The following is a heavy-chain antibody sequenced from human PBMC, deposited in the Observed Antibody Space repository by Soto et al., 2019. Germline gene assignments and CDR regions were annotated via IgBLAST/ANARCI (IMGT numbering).Heavy chain of an antibody. D-gene: IGHD6-13*01. CDR1: AGSFSHYY. V-gene: IGHV4-34*01. CDR3: ARQGQQLDLGDFDY. Sequence: SETLSLTCAVYAGSFSHYYWNWIRQSPGKGLEWIGEINHSGSTNYNPSLKSRVTISVDTSKNQFSLKLSSVTAADTAVYYCARQGQQLDLGDFDYWGQGTLVTVSS. J-gene: IGHJ4*02. CDR2: INHSGST.